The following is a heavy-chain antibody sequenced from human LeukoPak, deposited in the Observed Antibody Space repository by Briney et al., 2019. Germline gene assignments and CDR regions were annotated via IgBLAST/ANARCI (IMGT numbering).Heavy chain of an antibody. CDR3: ARGAYGGNPEGNWFDP. D-gene: IGHD4-23*01. CDR1: GGSISSYY. CDR2: IHTSGST. J-gene: IGHJ5*02. Sequence: PSETLSLTCTVSGGSISSYYWNWIRQPAGKGLEWIGRIHTSGSTNYKPSLKSRVTMSVDTSKKQFSLKLNSVTAADTAVYYCARGAYGGNPEGNWFDPWGQGTLVTVSS. V-gene: IGHV4-4*07.